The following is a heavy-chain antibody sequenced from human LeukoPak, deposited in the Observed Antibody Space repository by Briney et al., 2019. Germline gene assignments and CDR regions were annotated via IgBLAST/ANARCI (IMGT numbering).Heavy chain of an antibody. V-gene: IGHV1-69*02. D-gene: IGHD5-24*01. Sequence: GASVKVSCKTSRTTFSSYSISWVRQAPGQGLEWMGRIIPILGIANYAQKFQGRVTITADKSTNTAYMELSSLESEDTAVYYCAKVQEMDTILPPFHYWGQGTLVTVSS. J-gene: IGHJ4*02. CDR3: AKVQEMDTILPPFHY. CDR2: IIPILGIA. CDR1: RTTFSSYS.